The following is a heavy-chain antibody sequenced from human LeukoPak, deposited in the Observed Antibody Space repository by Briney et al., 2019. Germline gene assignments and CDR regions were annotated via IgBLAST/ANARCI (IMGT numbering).Heavy chain of an antibody. CDR2: IYSGGNT. D-gene: IGHD4-17*01. V-gene: IGHV3-23*05. Sequence: GGSLRLSCAASGFTFTNYAMSWVRQAPGKGLEWVSFIYSGGNTHYSDSVKGRFTISRDNSKNTLYLQMNSLRAEDTAVYYCARRAGEYSHPYDYWGQGTLVTVSS. CDR1: GFTFTNYA. CDR3: ARRAGEYSHPYDY. J-gene: IGHJ4*02.